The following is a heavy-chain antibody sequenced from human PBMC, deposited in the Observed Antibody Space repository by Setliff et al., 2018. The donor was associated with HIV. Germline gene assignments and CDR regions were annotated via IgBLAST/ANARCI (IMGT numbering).Heavy chain of an antibody. CDR3: AREGDSSGYYTGVFFDY. CDR1: GGSISSGSYY. V-gene: IGHV4-61*09. J-gene: IGHJ4*02. CDR2: IYSSGNI. D-gene: IGHD3-22*01. Sequence: SETLSLTCTVPGGSISSGSYYWSWIRQPAGKGLEWIGHIYSSGNINYNPSLKSRVTISGDTSKNQFSLKLSSVTATDTAVYFCAREGDSSGYYTGVFFDYWGQGAQVTVSS.